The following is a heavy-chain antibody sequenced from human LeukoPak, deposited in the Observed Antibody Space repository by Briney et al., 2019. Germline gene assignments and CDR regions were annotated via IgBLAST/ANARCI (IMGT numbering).Heavy chain of an antibody. CDR2: I. Sequence: GGSLRLSCAASGFTFSSYAMSWVRQAPGKGLECVSTIKGRFTISRDNSKNTLYLQMNNLRVDDSAVYYCAKKGQADDDGKPDWGQGTLVTVSS. V-gene: IGHV3-23*01. CDR3: AKKGQADDDGKPD. CDR1: GFTFSSYA. D-gene: IGHD1-1*01. J-gene: IGHJ4*02.